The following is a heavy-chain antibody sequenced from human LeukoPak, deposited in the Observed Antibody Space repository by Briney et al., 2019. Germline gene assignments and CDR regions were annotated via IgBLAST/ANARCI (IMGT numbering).Heavy chain of an antibody. CDR3: AKAESSSWYFDY. V-gene: IGHV3-23*01. CDR1: GFTFSGYA. Sequence: GGSLRLSCAASGFTFSGYAMSWVRQAPGKGLEWVSAISGSGGSTYYADSVKGRFTISRDNSKNTLYLQMNSLRAEDTAVYYCAKAESSSWYFDYWGQGTLVTVSS. J-gene: IGHJ4*02. D-gene: IGHD6-13*01. CDR2: ISGSGGST.